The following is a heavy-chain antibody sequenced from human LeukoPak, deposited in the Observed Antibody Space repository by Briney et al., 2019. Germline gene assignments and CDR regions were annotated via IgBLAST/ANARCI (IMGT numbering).Heavy chain of an antibody. J-gene: IGHJ4*02. CDR2: IRYDGSNK. CDR3: ARVREERFLEWLFFDY. D-gene: IGHD3-3*01. V-gene: IGHV3-30*02. CDR1: GFTFSSYG. Sequence: PGGSLRLSCAASGFTFSSYGMHWVRQAPGKGLEWVAFIRYDGSNKYYADSVKGRFTISRDNSKNTVYLQMNSLRAEDTAVYYCARVREERFLEWLFFDYWGQGTLVTVSS.